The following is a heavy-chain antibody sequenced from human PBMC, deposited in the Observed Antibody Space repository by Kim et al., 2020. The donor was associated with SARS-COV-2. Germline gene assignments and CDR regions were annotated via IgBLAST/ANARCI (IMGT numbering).Heavy chain of an antibody. CDR3: AKGGSGSSYSGSDY. Sequence: GGSLRLSCAASGFSFSSYSLHWVRQAPGKGLEWVAVISYDEKNKYYADSVKGRFTISRDISKNTLYLQMDSLRVEDTAFYYCAKGGSGSSYSGSDYWGQGTLVTVSS. D-gene: IGHD3-10*01. CDR1: GFSFSSYS. CDR2: ISYDEKNK. V-gene: IGHV3-30*18. J-gene: IGHJ4*02.